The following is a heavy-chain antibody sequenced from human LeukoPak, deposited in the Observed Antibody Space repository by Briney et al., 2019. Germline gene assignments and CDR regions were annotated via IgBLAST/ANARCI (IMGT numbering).Heavy chain of an antibody. Sequence: SETLSLTCTVSAGSIRSYYWSWIRQPPGKGLEWIGYIYYSGSTNYNPSLKSRVTISVDTSKNQFSLKLNSVTAADTAVYYCARVYYSNSYDYWYFDLWGRGTLVTVSS. CDR1: AGSIRSYY. CDR2: IYYSGST. D-gene: IGHD6-13*01. CDR3: ARVYYSNSYDYWYFDL. V-gene: IGHV4-59*01. J-gene: IGHJ2*01.